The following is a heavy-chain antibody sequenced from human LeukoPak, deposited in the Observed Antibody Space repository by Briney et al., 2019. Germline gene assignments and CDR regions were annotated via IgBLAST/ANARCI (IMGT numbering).Heavy chain of an antibody. V-gene: IGHV3-30*02. D-gene: IGHD3-3*01. CDR1: GLTVRSYG. CDR2: IRHDGSYE. J-gene: IGHJ6*03. CDR3: ARDQSDFWSIGYYYMDV. Sequence: GGSLRLSCAASGLTVRSYGMHWVRQAPGKGLEWVAFIRHDGSYEYYADSVKGRFTISRDYSKNTLYLQMNSLRAEDTAVYYCARDQSDFWSIGYYYMDVWGKGTTVTVSS.